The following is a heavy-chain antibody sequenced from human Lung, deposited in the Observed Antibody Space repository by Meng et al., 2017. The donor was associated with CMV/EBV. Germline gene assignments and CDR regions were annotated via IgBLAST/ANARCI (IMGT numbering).Heavy chain of an antibody. CDR2: ISSSGSTI. Sequence: SXAASGFTFSDYYMSWIRQAPGKGLEWVSYISSSGSTIYYADAVKGRFTISRDNAKNSLYLQMNSLTAEDTAVYYCAREVAYDFWSGYNWFDPWXQGSXVNGSS. D-gene: IGHD3-3*01. CDR1: GFTFSDYY. CDR3: AREVAYDFWSGYNWFDP. J-gene: IGHJ5*02. V-gene: IGHV3-11*01.